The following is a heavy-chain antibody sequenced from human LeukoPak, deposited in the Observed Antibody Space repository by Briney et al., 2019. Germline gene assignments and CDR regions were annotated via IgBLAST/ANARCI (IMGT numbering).Heavy chain of an antibody. V-gene: IGHV4-34*01. J-gene: IGHJ4*02. Sequence: SETLSLTCAVCGGSFSGYYWSWIRQPPGKGLEWIGEINHSGSTNYNPSLKSRVTISVDTSKNQFSLKLSSVTAADTAVYYCARGRSPSGWGQGTLVTVSS. CDR2: INHSGST. CDR1: GGSFSGYY. D-gene: IGHD3-10*01. CDR3: ARGRSPSG.